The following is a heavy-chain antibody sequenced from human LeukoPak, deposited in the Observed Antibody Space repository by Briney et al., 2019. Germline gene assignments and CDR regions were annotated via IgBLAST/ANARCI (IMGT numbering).Heavy chain of an antibody. D-gene: IGHD6-13*01. J-gene: IGHJ5*02. CDR3: ANAAIAAAPSSWFDP. CDR2: INPSGGST. Sequence: GASAKVSCKASGYTFTSYYMHWVRQAPGQGLEWMGIINPSGGSTSYAQKFQGRVTMTRDTSTSTVYMELSSLRSEDTAVYYCANAAIAAAPSSWFDPWGQGTLVTVSS. V-gene: IGHV1-46*01. CDR1: GYTFTSYY.